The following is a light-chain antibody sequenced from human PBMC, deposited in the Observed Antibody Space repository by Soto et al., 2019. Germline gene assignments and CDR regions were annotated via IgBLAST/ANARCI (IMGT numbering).Light chain of an antibody. Sequence: DIVMTQSPLSLPVTPGEPASISCRSSQSLLHSNGYNYMDWYLQKPGQSPQLLIYLGSNRASGVPDRFIGSGSGTDFTLKISRVEAEDVGVYYCLQYFDTPPYTFGQGTKVEI. CDR1: QSLLHSNGYNY. J-gene: IGKJ2*01. CDR3: LQYFDTPPYT. V-gene: IGKV2-28*01. CDR2: LGS.